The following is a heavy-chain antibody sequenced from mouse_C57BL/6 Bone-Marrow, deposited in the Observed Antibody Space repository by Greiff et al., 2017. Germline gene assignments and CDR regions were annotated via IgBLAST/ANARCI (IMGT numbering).Heavy chain of an antibody. CDR3: ARQGNGYWFAY. Sequence: EVMLVESGGGLVQPGGSLKLSCAASGFTFSDYYMYWVRQTPEKRLEWVAYISNGGGSTYYPDTVKGRFTISRDNAKNTLYLQMSRLKSEDTAMYYCARQGNGYWFAYWGQGTLVTVSA. CDR1: GFTFSDYY. J-gene: IGHJ3*01. CDR2: ISNGGGST. V-gene: IGHV5-12*01. D-gene: IGHD2-2*01.